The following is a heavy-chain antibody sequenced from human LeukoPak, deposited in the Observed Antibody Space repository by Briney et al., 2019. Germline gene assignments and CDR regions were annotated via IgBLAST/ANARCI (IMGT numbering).Heavy chain of an antibody. J-gene: IGHJ4*02. CDR3: ARPRISSGYIYAYLY. CDR1: GYTFTAYY. Sequence: ASVRVSCKASGYTFTAYYMHWVRQAPGQGLEWMGWINPNTGDTNYAQTFQGRVTMTRDTSIKTAYMELSRLRSDDTAVYYCARPRISSGYIYAYLYWGQGTLVTVSS. CDR2: INPNTGDT. V-gene: IGHV1-2*02. D-gene: IGHD5-18*01.